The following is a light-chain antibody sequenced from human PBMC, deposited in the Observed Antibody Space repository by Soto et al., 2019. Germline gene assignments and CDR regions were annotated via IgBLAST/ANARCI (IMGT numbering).Light chain of an antibody. V-gene: IGKV3-20*01. CDR1: QSISSSY. CDR2: GAS. Sequence: EIVLTQSPGTLSLSPGERATLSCRASQSISSSYLAWYQQKPRQAPRLLIYGASSRATGIPDRFSGSGSGTDFTLTISRLEPEDFAVYYCQQYGTSLLTFGGGTKVEIK. CDR3: QQYGTSLLT. J-gene: IGKJ4*01.